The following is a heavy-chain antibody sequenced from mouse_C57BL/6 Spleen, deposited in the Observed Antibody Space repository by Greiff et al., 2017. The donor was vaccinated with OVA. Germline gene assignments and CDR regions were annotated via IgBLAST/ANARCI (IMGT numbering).Heavy chain of an antibody. CDR1: GYTFTSYW. J-gene: IGHJ4*01. CDR3: ARDYGSSYHYAMDY. D-gene: IGHD1-1*01. CDR2: IHPNSGST. V-gene: IGHV1-64*01. Sequence: VQLQQSGAELVKPGASVKLSCKASGYTFTSYWMHWVKQRPGQGLGWIGMIHPNSGSTNYNEKFKSKATLTVDKSSSTAYMQLSSLTSEDSAVYYCARDYGSSYHYAMDYWGQGTSVTVSS.